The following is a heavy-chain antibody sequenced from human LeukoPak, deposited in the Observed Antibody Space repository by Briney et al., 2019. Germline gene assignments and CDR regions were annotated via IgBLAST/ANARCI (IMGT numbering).Heavy chain of an antibody. Sequence: SETLSLTCTVSGGSISSYYWSRIRQPPGKGLEWIGHIYYSRGTMYNPSLKSRVTISIDTSKRQLSLKVNSVTATDTAVYYCARHDDIGIFRNGLDVWGQGTTVTVSS. J-gene: IGHJ6*02. V-gene: IGHV4-59*08. D-gene: IGHD1-1*01. CDR3: ARHDDIGIFRNGLDV. CDR1: GGSISSYY. CDR2: IYYSRGT.